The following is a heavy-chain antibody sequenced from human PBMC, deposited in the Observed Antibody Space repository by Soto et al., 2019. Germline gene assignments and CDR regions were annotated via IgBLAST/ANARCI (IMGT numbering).Heavy chain of an antibody. CDR3: ARDRTASGSYYYYGMDV. Sequence: QVQLQESGPGLVKPSQTLSLTCTVSGGSISSGGYYWSWIRQHPGKGLEWIGYIYYSGSTYYNPSPKSRVTTSVDTSKNQFSLKLSSVSAADTAVYYCARDRTASGSYYYYGMDVWGQGTTVTVSS. CDR2: IYYSGST. CDR1: GGSISSGGYY. V-gene: IGHV4-31*03. J-gene: IGHJ6*02. D-gene: IGHD1-26*01.